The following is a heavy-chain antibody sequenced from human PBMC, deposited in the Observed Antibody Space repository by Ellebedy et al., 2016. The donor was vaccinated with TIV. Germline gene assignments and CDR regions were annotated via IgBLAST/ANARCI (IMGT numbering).Heavy chain of an antibody. CDR2: ISAYNGNT. V-gene: IGHV1-18*01. J-gene: IGHJ6*02. Sequence: AASVKVSCKASGYTFTSYGISWVRQAPGQGLEWMGWISAYNGNTNYAQKLQGRVTMTTDPSTSTAYMELRSLRSDDTAVYYCARAPWLMVRGVTTNYHNGMDVWGQGTTVTVSS. D-gene: IGHD3-10*01. CDR3: ARAPWLMVRGVTTNYHNGMDV. CDR1: GYTFTSYG.